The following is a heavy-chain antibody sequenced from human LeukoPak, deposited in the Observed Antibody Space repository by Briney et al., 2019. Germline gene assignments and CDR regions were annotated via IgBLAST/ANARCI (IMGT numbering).Heavy chain of an antibody. CDR2: IYHSGST. J-gene: IGHJ4*02. V-gene: IGHV4-59*08. CDR1: GGSISSYY. CDR3: ASKLGGATTDTYYFDY. D-gene: IGHD1-26*01. Sequence: PSETLSLTCTVSGGSISSYYWSWIRQPPGKGLEWIGSIYHSGSTYYNPSLKSRVTISVDTSKNQFSLKLSSVTAADTAVYYCASKLGGATTDTYYFDYWGQGTLVTVSS.